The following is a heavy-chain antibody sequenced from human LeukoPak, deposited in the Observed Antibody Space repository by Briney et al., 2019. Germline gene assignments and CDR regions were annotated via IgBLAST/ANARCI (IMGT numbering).Heavy chain of an antibody. CDR1: GGTFSSYA. J-gene: IGHJ4*02. V-gene: IGHV1-69*06. Sequence: ASVKVSCKASGGTFSSYAISWVRQAPGQGLEWMGGIIPIFGTANYAQKFQGRVTITADKSTSTAYMELSSLRSEDTAVYYCARLNCSGGSCYINYFDYWGQGTLVTVSS. CDR3: ARLNCSGGSCYINYFDY. CDR2: IIPIFGTA. D-gene: IGHD2-15*01.